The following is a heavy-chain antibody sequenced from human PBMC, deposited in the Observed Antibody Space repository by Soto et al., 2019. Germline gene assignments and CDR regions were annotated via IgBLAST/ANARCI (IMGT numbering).Heavy chain of an antibody. CDR2: ITANGDYA. V-gene: IGHV3-23*01. CDR1: EFIFSDYA. CDR3: GRDPHADYVAAFEM. D-gene: IGHD4-17*01. Sequence: EVQQLESGGGLVQPGGSLRLSCAAAEFIFSDYALTWVRLAPGRGLEWVSSITANGDYAQYRDSVKGRFSVSRDNSRSTLFLQMESLRDDDTAIYFCGRDPHADYVAAFEMWGRGTMVTVSS. J-gene: IGHJ3*02.